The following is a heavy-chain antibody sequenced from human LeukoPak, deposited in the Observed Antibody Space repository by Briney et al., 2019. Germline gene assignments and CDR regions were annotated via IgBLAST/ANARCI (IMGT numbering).Heavy chain of an antibody. CDR2: IRYDGGIK. Sequence: PPGESLRLSCAVSGFTLSMYDMHWVRQAPGKGLEWVAFIRYDGGIKYYADSVKGRFTISKDNSENTVSLQMNSLRPEDTAVYYCTKLAAASPDYWGQGTLVTVSS. V-gene: IGHV3-30*02. CDR3: TKLAAASPDY. D-gene: IGHD6-13*01. J-gene: IGHJ4*02. CDR1: GFTLSMYD.